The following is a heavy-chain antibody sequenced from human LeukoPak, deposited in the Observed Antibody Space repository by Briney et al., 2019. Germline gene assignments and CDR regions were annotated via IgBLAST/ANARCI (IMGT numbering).Heavy chain of an antibody. CDR3: ARRLTMVRGVITGFDY. J-gene: IGHJ4*02. Sequence: SQTLSLTCAVSGGSISSGGYSWSWIRQPPGTGLEWIGYIYYSGSTYYNPSLKSRVTISVDTSKNQFSLKLSSVTAADTAVYYCARRLTMVRGVITGFDYWGQGTLVTVSS. CDR1: GGSISSGGYS. V-gene: IGHV4-30-2*03. D-gene: IGHD3-10*01. CDR2: IYYSGST.